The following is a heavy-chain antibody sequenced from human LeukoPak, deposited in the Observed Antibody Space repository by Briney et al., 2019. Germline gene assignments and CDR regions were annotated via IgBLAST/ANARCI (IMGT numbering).Heavy chain of an antibody. D-gene: IGHD2-15*01. CDR2: LYYSGNT. J-gene: IGHJ3*02. V-gene: IGHV4-59*01. Sequence: PSETLSLTCTLSGGFLSSDFGSWLRPPPGEGLEWIGYLYYSGNTNYNPSLKSRVTISVDMSKTQFSLKLSSVPAADRAVYYCATELGCSGGSCYSDGDFDIWGQGTMVTVSS. CDR3: ATELGCSGGSCYSDGDFDI. CDR1: GGFLSSDF.